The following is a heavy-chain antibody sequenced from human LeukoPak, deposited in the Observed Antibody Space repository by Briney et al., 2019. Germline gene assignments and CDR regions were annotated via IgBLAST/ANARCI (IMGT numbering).Heavy chain of an antibody. CDR2: ISGSGAMT. Sequence: GGSLRLSCAASGFTFSNHAMIWVRQAPGKGLKWVSSISGSGAMTYYADSVKGRYPISRANAMGTLYLQMNSLRADDTAVYCCAKDRFDGSGSQFDSGGQGSLVIVSS. J-gene: IGHJ4*02. V-gene: IGHV3-23*01. D-gene: IGHD3-10*01. CDR3: AKDRFDGSGSQFDS. CDR1: GFTFSNHA.